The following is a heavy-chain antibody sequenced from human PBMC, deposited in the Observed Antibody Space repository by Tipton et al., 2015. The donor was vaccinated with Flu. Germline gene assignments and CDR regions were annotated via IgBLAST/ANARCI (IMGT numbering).Heavy chain of an antibody. CDR3: ARDRSGVGGTDY. CDR2: VHTGGTT. D-gene: IGHD3-10*01. J-gene: IGHJ4*01. V-gene: IGHV4-61*02. CDR1: GGSISSGSYY. Sequence: TLSLTCTVSGGSISSGSYYWGWIRQPAGKGLEWIGRVHTGGTTTYNPSLKSRVTISVDTSKNQFSLRLSSVTAADTAIYYCARDRSGVGGTDYWGQGTLVTVSS.